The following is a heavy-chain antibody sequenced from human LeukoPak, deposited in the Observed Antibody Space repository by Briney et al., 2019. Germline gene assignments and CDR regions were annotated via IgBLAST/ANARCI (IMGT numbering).Heavy chain of an antibody. V-gene: IGHV1-46*01. CDR3: ARTYSSSWTPTRTDHFDY. CDR1: GYTFTSYY. D-gene: IGHD6-13*01. CDR2: INPSGGST. J-gene: IGHJ4*02. Sequence: PGASVKVSCKASGYTFTSYYMHWVRQAPGQGLEWMGIINPSGGSTSYAQKFQGRVTMTRDTSTSTVYMELSSLRSEDTAVYYCARTYSSSWTPTRTDHFDYWGQGTLVTVSS.